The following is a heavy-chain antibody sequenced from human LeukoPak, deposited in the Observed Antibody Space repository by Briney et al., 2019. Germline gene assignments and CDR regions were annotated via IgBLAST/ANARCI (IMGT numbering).Heavy chain of an antibody. V-gene: IGHV1-2*06. CDR2: IDPNSGDT. CDR1: GYAFIGYY. D-gene: IGHD3-10*01. J-gene: IGHJ4*02. Sequence: ASVKVSCKASGYAFIGYYIHLVRQAPGQGLEWVGRIDPNSGDTNYAQKFQGRVTITRDTSISTAYMELSRLTSDDTAMYYCARGSGWFGELEENWGQGTLVTVSS. CDR3: ARGSGWFGELEEN.